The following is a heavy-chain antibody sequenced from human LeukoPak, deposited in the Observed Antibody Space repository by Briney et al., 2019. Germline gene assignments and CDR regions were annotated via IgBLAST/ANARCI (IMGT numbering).Heavy chain of an antibody. Sequence: GESLKISCKGSGYSFSNYWIGWVRQMAGKSLEWMGIIYPGDSDTRYSPSFQGQVTISADKSISTAYLQWSSLKASDTAMYYCARRSYCGGDCYSDYWGQGTLVTVSS. D-gene: IGHD2-21*02. CDR2: IYPGDSDT. CDR3: ARRSYCGGDCYSDY. CDR1: GYSFSNYW. V-gene: IGHV5-51*01. J-gene: IGHJ4*02.